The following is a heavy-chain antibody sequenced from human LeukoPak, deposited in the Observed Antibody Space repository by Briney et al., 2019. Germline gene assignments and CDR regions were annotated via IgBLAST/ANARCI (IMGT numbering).Heavy chain of an antibody. D-gene: IGHD3-22*01. CDR2: ISGSGGST. CDR1: GFTFSSYA. CDR3: AKDRESITMIVVVSQTYYFDY. Sequence: GGSLRLSCAASGFTFSSYAMSWVRQAPGKGLEWVSAISGSGGSTYYADSVKGRFTISRDNSKNTLYLQMNSLRAEDTAIYYCAKDRESITMIVVVSQTYYFDYWGQGTLVTVSS. J-gene: IGHJ4*02. V-gene: IGHV3-23*01.